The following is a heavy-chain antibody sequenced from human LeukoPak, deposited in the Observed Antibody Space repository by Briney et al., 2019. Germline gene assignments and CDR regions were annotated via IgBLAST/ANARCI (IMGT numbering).Heavy chain of an antibody. CDR2: IYYSGST. V-gene: IGHV4-59*01. D-gene: IGHD3-10*01. CDR3: ARDTNYYGSGSYWFDP. CDR1: GGSISSYY. Sequence: PSETLSLTCTVSGGSISSYYWSWIRQAPGMGLEWIGYIYYSGSTNYNPSLKSRVTISLDTSENQFSLKVSSVTAADTVVYYCARDTNYYGSGSYWFDPWGQGTLVTVSS. J-gene: IGHJ5*02.